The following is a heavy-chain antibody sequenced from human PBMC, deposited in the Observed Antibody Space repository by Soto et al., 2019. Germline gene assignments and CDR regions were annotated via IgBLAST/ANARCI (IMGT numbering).Heavy chain of an antibody. CDR2: INPNSGGT. CDR1: GYTFTGYY. V-gene: IGHV1-2*04. CDR3: ARGGYSSSYGLSYYGMDV. J-gene: IGHJ6*02. Sequence: ASVKVSCTASGYTFTGYYMHWVRQAPGQGLEWMGWINPNSGGTNYAQKFQGWVTMTRDTSISTAYMELSRLRSDDTAVYYCARGGYSSSYGLSYYGMDVWGQGTTVTVSS. D-gene: IGHD5-18*01.